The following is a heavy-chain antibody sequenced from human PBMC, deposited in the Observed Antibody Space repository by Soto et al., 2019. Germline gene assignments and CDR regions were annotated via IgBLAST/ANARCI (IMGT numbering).Heavy chain of an antibody. V-gene: IGHV4-30-4*01. CDR3: ARDVAAAGNWFDP. J-gene: IGHJ5*02. D-gene: IGHD6-13*01. CDR1: GASISSGDYY. Sequence: SETLSLTCTVSGASISSGDYYWSWIRQPPGKGLEWIGYIYYSGSTYYNPSLKSLVTISLDTSKNQFSLKLTSVTAADTAVYYCARDVAAAGNWFDPWGQGTLVTVSS. CDR2: IYYSGST.